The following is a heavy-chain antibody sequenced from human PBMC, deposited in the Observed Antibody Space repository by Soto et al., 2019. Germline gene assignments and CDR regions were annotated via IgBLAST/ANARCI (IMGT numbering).Heavy chain of an antibody. Sequence: PSETLSLTCTVSGDSISSGSAYWGWVRQPPGKGLEWIGSFYYSGNTHYNPSLKSRATISVDTSKNQFSLKLSSVTATDRAVNYGARHLGLTGPSYWGQGTLVTVCS. J-gene: IGHJ4*02. CDR1: GDSISSGSAY. CDR3: ARHLGLTGPSY. CDR2: FYYSGNT. V-gene: IGHV4-39*01. D-gene: IGHD1-26*01.